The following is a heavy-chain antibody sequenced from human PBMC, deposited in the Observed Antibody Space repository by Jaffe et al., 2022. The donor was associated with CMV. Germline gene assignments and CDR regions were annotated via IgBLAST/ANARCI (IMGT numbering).Heavy chain of an antibody. CDR1: GFTFDDYA. D-gene: IGHD5-18*01. CDR2: ISWNSGSI. CDR3: AKGNVDTGSHYYGMDV. J-gene: IGHJ6*02. V-gene: IGHV3-9*01. Sequence: EVQLVESGGGLVQPGRSLRLSCAASGFTFDDYAMHWVRQAPGKGLEWVSGISWNSGSIGYADSVKGRFTISRDNAKNSLYLQMNSLRAEDTALYYCAKGNVDTGSHYYGMDVWGQGTTVTVSS.